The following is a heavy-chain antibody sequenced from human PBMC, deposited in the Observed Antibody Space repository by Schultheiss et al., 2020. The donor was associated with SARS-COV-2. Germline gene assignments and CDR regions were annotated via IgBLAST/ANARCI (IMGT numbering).Heavy chain of an antibody. CDR3: ARAFIAARSRVWFDP. CDR1: GFTFSSYA. V-gene: IGHV3-23*01. D-gene: IGHD6-6*01. CDR2: ISGSGGST. Sequence: GGSLRLSCAASGFTFSSYAMSWVRQAPGKGLEWVSAISGSGGSTYYADSVKGRFTISRDNSKNTLYLQMNSLRAEDTAVYYCARAFIAARSRVWFDPWGQGTLVTVSS. J-gene: IGHJ5*02.